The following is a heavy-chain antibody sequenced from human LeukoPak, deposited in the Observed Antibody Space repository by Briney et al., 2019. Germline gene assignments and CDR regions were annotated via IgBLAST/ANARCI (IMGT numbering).Heavy chain of an antibody. CDR1: GGSISSSSYY. D-gene: IGHD2-2*01. J-gene: IGHJ4*02. CDR2: IYYSGST. V-gene: IGHV4-39*01. CDR3: ARLGSSGGIEVVPDAQGY. Sequence: SETLSLTCTVSGGSISSSSYYWGWIRQPPGKGLEWMGSIYYSGSTYYNPSLKSRVTISVDTSKNHFSLKLSSVTAADTAVYYCARLGSSGGIEVVPDAQGYWGQGTLVTVSS.